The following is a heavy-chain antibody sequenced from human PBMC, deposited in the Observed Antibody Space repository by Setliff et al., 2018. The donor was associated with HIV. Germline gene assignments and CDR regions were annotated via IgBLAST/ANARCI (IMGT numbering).Heavy chain of an antibody. Sequence: PSETLSLTCTVSGGSISSSSYYWGWIRQPPGKGLEWIGSIYYSGSTYYNPSLKSRVTISVDTSKNQFSLKLSSVTAADTAIYYCARVPRITTLRNAFDIWGQGTMVTVSS. D-gene: IGHD3-3*01. CDR1: GGSISSSSYY. J-gene: IGHJ3*02. V-gene: IGHV4-39*07. CDR3: ARVPRITTLRNAFDI. CDR2: IYYSGST.